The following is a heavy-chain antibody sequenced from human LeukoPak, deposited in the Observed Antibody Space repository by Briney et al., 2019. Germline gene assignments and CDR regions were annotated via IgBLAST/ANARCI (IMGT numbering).Heavy chain of an antibody. D-gene: IGHD3-10*01. CDR3: ARRLWFGELGVFDY. CDR1: GGSISSSSYY. Sequence: SETLSLTCTVSGGSISSSSYYWDWIRQPPGKGLAWMRSIYYSGSTYYNPSLKSRVTISVDTSKNHFSLKLSSVTAADTAVYYCARRLWFGELGVFDYWGQGTLVTVSS. CDR2: IYYSGST. V-gene: IGHV4-39*01. J-gene: IGHJ4*02.